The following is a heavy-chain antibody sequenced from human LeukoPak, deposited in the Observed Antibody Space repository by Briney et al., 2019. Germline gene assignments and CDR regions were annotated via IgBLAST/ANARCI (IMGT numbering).Heavy chain of an antibody. D-gene: IGHD6-19*01. CDR1: GGSISSYY. V-gene: IGHV4-59*01. J-gene: IGHJ4*02. CDR3: ARQWLVSPYIDY. CDR2: FHYSGST. Sequence: PSETLSLTCTVSGGSISSYYWNWIRQPPGEGLEWIGYFHYSGSTNYNPSLKSRVTISVDTSKNQFSLKLSSVTAADTAVYYCARQWLVSPYIDYWGQGTLVTVSS.